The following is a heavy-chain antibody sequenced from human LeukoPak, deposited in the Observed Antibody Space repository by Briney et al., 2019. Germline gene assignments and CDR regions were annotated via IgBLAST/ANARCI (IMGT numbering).Heavy chain of an antibody. D-gene: IGHD1-1*01. CDR1: GGSFSGYY. J-gene: IGHJ4*02. V-gene: IGHV4-34*01. Sequence: SETLSLTCAVYGGSFSGYYWSWIRQPPGKGLEWIGEINHSGSTNYNPSLKSRVTISVDTSKNQFSLQLSSVTAADTAVYYCARHVRATGTTHFDYWGQGTLVTVSS. CDR3: ARHVRATGTTHFDY. CDR2: INHSGST.